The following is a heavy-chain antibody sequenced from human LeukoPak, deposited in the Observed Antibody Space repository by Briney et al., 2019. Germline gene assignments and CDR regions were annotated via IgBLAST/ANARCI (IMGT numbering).Heavy chain of an antibody. CDR1: GFTFSSYA. CDR2: ISGSGGTT. V-gene: IGHV3-23*01. Sequence: GGTLRLSCAASGFTFSSYAMSWVRQAPGKGLEWVSAISGSGGTTYYADSVKGRFTISRDNSKNTLYLQMNSLRAEDTAVYYCAKFALRYCSGGSCHPFDYWGQGTLVTVSS. J-gene: IGHJ4*02. CDR3: AKFALRYCSGGSCHPFDY. D-gene: IGHD2-15*01.